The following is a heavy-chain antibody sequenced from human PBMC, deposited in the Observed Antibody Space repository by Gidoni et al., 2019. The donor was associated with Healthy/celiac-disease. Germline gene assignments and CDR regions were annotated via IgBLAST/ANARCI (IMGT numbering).Heavy chain of an antibody. Sequence: EVQLLESGGGLVQPGGSLRLSCAASGFTFRSYAMSWVRQAPGKGLEWVSAISGSGGSTYYADSVKGRFTISRDNSKNTLYLQMNSLRAEDTAVYYCAKVTLGYSSSPDAFDIWGQGRMVTVSS. D-gene: IGHD6-6*01. CDR1: GFTFRSYA. V-gene: IGHV3-23*01. CDR3: AKVTLGYSSSPDAFDI. J-gene: IGHJ3*02. CDR2: ISGSGGST.